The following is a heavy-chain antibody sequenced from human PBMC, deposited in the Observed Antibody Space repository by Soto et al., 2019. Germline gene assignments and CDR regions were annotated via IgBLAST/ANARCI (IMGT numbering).Heavy chain of an antibody. V-gene: IGHV4-34*01. Sequence: SETLSLTCAVYGGSFSGYYWSWIRQPPGKGLEWIGEINHSGSTNYNPSLKSRVTISVDTSKNQFSLKLSSVTAADTAVYYCARGNGYCSGGSRYSRWFVPWGQATLVTVSS. CDR2: INHSGST. CDR1: GGSFSGYY. J-gene: IGHJ5*02. D-gene: IGHD2-15*01. CDR3: ARGNGYCSGGSRYSRWFVP.